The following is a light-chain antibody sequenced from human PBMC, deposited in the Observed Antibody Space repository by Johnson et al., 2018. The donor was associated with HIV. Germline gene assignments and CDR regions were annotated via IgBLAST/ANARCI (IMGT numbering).Light chain of an antibody. CDR3: ETWDSSLSTGAV. CDR2: DNN. J-gene: IGLJ1*01. V-gene: IGLV1-51*01. Sequence: QSVFTQPPSVSAAPGQKVTISCSGSSSNIGNNYVSWYQQLPGTAPKLLIYDNNKRPSGIPDRFSGSKSGTSATLGITGLQTGDEADYYCETWDSSLSTGAVFGTGTKVPVL. CDR1: SSNIGNNY.